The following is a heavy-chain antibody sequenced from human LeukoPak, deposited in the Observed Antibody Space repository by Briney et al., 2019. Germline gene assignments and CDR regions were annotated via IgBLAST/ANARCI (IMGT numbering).Heavy chain of an antibody. Sequence: PSQTPSLTCTLSVGSISRFYWSWIRQAPGKGLEWIGHIYNPGSTSYNPSLKSRVTMSLYTSTNQSALKLSSVTAADTAVYYCASQVYSHGWYENWGQGTPVTVSS. CDR1: VGSISRFY. J-gene: IGHJ4*02. CDR3: ASQVYSHGWYEN. V-gene: IGHV4-4*07. CDR2: IYNPGST. D-gene: IGHD6-19*01.